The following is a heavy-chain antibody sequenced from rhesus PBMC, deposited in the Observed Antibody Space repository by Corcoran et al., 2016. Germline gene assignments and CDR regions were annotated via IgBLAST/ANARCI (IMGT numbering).Heavy chain of an antibody. CDR3: ARVGTQSGYHVGGYFDI. Sequence: QVQLQESGPGLVKPSETLSLTCAVSDGSISSNYWSWIRQAPGKGLEWIGRISGNGGLTHSNPPHTRPVTLSTDTSKNQVSLKLSFVLAADTAVYYVARVGTQSGYHVGGYFDIWGPGTPITISS. CDR2: ISGNGGLT. D-gene: IGHD5-24*01. CDR1: DGSISSNY. V-gene: IGHV4-160*01. J-gene: IGHJ2*01.